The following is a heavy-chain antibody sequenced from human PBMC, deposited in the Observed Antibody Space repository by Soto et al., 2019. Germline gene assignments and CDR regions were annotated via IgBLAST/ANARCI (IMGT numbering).Heavy chain of an antibody. CDR1: GGTFSSYA. V-gene: IGHV1-69*01. D-gene: IGHD6-25*01. Sequence: QVQLVQSGAEVKKPGSSVKVSCKASGGTFSSYAISWVRPAPGQRLEWMGGIIPIFGTANYAQKVQERVTITADESTRTAYMALSSLRSEETAVYYCAREYGPGIAAVWGQGTLVTVSS. J-gene: IGHJ4*02. CDR2: IIPIFGTA. CDR3: AREYGPGIAAV.